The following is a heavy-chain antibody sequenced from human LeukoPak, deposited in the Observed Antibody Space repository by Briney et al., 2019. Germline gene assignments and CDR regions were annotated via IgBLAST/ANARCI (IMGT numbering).Heavy chain of an antibody. D-gene: IGHD4-23*01. J-gene: IGHJ6*02. CDR1: GYSFTSYW. CDR2: IYPGDSDT. Sequence: GEALKTSCKGFGYSFTSYWIGWVRQMPGEGLGWVGIIYPGDSDTRYSPSFQGQVTISADKSISTAYLQWSSLKASDTAMYYCARFFRGGAGADYYCGMDVWGQGTTVTVSS. V-gene: IGHV5-51*01. CDR3: ARFFRGGAGADYYCGMDV.